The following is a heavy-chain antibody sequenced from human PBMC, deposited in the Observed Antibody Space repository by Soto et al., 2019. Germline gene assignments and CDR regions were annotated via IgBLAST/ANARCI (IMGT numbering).Heavy chain of an antibody. CDR1: GGTFSSRA. J-gene: IGHJ6*02. CDR2: IIPVFGRV. V-gene: IGHV1-69*01. CDR3: ANSRGGTFLGYHGMDI. Sequence: QVQLVQSGPEVKKTGTSVKVSCKASGGTFSSRAISWVRQAPGQGLEWMGGIIPVFGRVNYAEKFQDRVTIAAYESTVTVYMELSSLRSEDTALYYCANSRGGTFLGYHGMDIWGQGTTVSVSS. D-gene: IGHD3-16*01.